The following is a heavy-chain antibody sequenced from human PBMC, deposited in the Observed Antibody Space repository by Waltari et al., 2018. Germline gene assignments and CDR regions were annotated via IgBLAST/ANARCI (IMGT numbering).Heavy chain of an antibody. J-gene: IGHJ4*02. CDR2: IKSKTDGGTT. CDR3: TTGTWSLLDY. D-gene: IGHD2-15*01. Sequence: EVQLVESGGGLVKPGGSLRLSGAASGLTFSNAWMSWVRQAPGKGLEWVGRIKSKTDGGTTDYATPVKGRFTISRDGSKNTLYLQMNSLKTEDTAVYYCTTGTWSLLDYWGQGTLVTVSS. V-gene: IGHV3-15*01. CDR1: GLTFSNAW.